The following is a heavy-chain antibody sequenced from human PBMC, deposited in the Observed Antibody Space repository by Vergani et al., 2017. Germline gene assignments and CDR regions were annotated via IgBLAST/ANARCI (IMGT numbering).Heavy chain of an antibody. D-gene: IGHD4-23*01. CDR2: IKQDGSEK. J-gene: IGHJ4*02. V-gene: IGHV3-7*01. CDR1: GFTFSSYA. CDR3: ARDSPSYGGNSFDY. Sequence: VQLVESGGGVVQPGRSLRLSCAASGFTFSSYAMRWVRQPPGKGLEWVANIKQDGSEKYYVDSVKGRFTISRDNAKNSLYLQMNSLRAEDTAVYYCARDSPSYGGNSFDYWGQGTLVTVSS.